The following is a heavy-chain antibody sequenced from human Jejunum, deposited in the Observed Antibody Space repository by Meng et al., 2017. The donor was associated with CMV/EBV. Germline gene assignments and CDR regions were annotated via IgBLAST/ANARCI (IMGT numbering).Heavy chain of an antibody. CDR1: GFAVTYSD. Sequence: SGFAVTYSDLSLVRQAPGKGLELVSVTYTGGSTFYSDSVKGRFTVSRDNARNSLYLQMNSLRAEDTAIYYCATRTWSHFYYYAMDVWGHGTAVTVSS. J-gene: IGHJ6*02. V-gene: IGHV3-66*04. CDR3: ATRTWSHFYYYAMDV. D-gene: IGHD3-10*01. CDR2: TYTGGST.